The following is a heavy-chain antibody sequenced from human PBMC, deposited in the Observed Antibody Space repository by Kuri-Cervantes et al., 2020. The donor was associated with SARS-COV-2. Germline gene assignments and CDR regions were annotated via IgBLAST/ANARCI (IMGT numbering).Heavy chain of an antibody. CDR1: GYSFTSYW. CDR2: IYPGDSDT. V-gene: IGHV5-51*01. J-gene: IGHJ3*02. D-gene: IGHD3-16*02. CDR3: ARSYYDYIWGSYRPDAFDI. Sequence: GESLKISCKGSGYSFTSYWVGWVRQMPGKGLERMGIIYPGDSDTRYSPSFQGQVTISADKSISTAYLQWSSLKASDTAMYYCARSYYDYIWGSYRPDAFDIWGQGTMVTVSS.